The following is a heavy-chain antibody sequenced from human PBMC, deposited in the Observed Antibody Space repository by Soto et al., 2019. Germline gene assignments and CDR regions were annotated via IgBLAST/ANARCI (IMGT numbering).Heavy chain of an antibody. CDR1: GGSISSGDYY. J-gene: IGHJ6*02. D-gene: IGHD3-16*02. CDR3: ARDVPNYVWGSYRHLNYYYYYGMDV. V-gene: IGHV4-30-4*01. Sequence: QVQLQESGPGLVKPSQTLSLTCTVSGGSISSGDYYWSWIRQPPGKGLEWIGYIYYSGSTYYNPSLKSRVTLSVDTSQNQFSLKLSSVTAADTAVYYCARDVPNYVWGSYRHLNYYYYYGMDVWGQGTTVTVSS. CDR2: IYYSGST.